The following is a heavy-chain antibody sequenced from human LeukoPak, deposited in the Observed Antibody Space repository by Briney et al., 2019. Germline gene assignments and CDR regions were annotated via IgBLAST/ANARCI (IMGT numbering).Heavy chain of an antibody. V-gene: IGHV3-23*01. J-gene: IGHJ4*02. D-gene: IGHD2-2*01. CDR2: ISGDGEST. Sequence: AGGSLRLSCAASEVTLRNYAMTWIRQAPGKGLQWVSVISGDGESTYYADSVRGRFTVSRDNSKNTMYLQMNNLRADDAAIYYCAKDRDCSSTGCYVFANWGQGTLVTVSS. CDR1: EVTLRNYA. CDR3: AKDRDCSSTGCYVFAN.